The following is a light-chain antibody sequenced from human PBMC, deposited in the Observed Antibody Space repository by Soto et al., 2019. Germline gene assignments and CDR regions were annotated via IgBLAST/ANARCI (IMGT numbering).Light chain of an antibody. V-gene: IGLV1-40*01. J-gene: IGLJ2*01. CDR3: QSYDSSLSAHVV. CDR1: SSNIGAGYD. Sequence: QSVLTQPPSVSGAPGQRVTISCTGSSSNIGAGYDVHWYRQLPGTAPKLLIYDNNNRPSGVPDRFSGSKSGTSASLAITGLQAEDEAVYYCQSYDSSLSAHVVFGGGTNVTVL. CDR2: DNN.